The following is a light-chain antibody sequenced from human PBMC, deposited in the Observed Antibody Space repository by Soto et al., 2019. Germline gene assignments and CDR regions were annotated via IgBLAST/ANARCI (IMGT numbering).Light chain of an antibody. V-gene: IGLV2-14*03. CDR2: DVS. CDR3: CSYTSNSTLYV. J-gene: IGLJ1*01. CDR1: SSDVGAYNF. Sequence: QSALTQPASVSGSPGQSITISCAGTSSDVGAYNFVSWYQQHSGKAPKPMIYDVSNRPSGFSHRFSGSKSGNTASLTISGLQAEDEADYYCCSYTSNSTLYVFGTGTKLTVL.